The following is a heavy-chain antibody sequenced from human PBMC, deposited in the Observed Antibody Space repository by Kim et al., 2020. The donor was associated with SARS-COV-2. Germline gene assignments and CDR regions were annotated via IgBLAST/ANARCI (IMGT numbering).Heavy chain of an antibody. Sequence: ASVKVSCKASGYTFTSYYMHWVRQAPGQGLEWMGIINPSGGSTSYAQKFQGRVTMTRDTSTSTVYMELSSLRSEDTAVYYCAREVSVTPGLLYYYGMDVWGQGSTVTVSS. CDR2: INPSGGST. D-gene: IGHD4-17*01. J-gene: IGHJ6*02. CDR1: GYTFTSYY. V-gene: IGHV1-46*01. CDR3: AREVSVTPGLLYYYGMDV.